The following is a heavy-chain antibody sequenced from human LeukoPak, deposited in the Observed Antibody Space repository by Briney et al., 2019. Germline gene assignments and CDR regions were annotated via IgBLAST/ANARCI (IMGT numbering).Heavy chain of an antibody. CDR2: IYYSGST. V-gene: IGHV4-61*01. CDR1: GGSISSSSYY. Sequence: PSETLSLTCTVSGGSISSSSYYWSWIRQPPGKGLEWIGYIYYSGSTNYNPSLKSRVTISVDTSKNQFSLKLSSVTAADTAVYYCARERNTAMAPYYFDYWGQGTLVTVSS. J-gene: IGHJ4*02. CDR3: ARERNTAMAPYYFDY. D-gene: IGHD5-18*01.